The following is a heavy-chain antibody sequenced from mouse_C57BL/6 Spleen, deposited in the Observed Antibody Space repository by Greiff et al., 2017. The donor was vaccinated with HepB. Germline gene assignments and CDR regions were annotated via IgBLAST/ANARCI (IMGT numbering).Heavy chain of an antibody. D-gene: IGHD1-1*01. CDR3: ARSLYYGSSYWYCDV. Sequence: VQLQQSGAELVKPGASVKISCKASGYAFSSYWMNWVKQRPGKGLEWIGQIYPGDGDTNYNGKFKGKATLTADKSSSTAYMQLSSLTSEDSAVYFCARSLYYGSSYWYCDVWGTGTTVTVSS. CDR2: IYPGDGDT. J-gene: IGHJ1*03. CDR1: GYAFSSYW. V-gene: IGHV1-80*01.